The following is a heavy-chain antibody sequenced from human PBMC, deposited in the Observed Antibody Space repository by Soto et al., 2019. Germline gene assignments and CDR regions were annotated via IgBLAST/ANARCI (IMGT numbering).Heavy chain of an antibody. CDR1: GGSFSGYY. Sequence: QVQLQQWGAGLLKPSETLSLTCAVYGGSFSGYYWSWIRQLPGKGLEWIGEINHSGSTNYNPSLTSRVTISVDTSKNQFSLKLSSVTAADTAVYYCARVRKQWLDNWFDPWGQGTLVTVSS. J-gene: IGHJ5*02. CDR2: INHSGST. V-gene: IGHV4-34*01. D-gene: IGHD6-19*01. CDR3: ARVRKQWLDNWFDP.